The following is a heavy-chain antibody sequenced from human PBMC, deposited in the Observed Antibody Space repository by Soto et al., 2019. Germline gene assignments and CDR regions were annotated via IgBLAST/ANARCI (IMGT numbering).Heavy chain of an antibody. CDR3: AKDSADGAGIAVAGYYYYYGMDV. CDR1: GFTFSSYG. D-gene: IGHD6-19*01. V-gene: IGHV3-30*18. CDR2: ISYDGSNK. Sequence: GGSLRLSCAASGFTFSSYGMHWVRQAPGKGLEWVAVISYDGSNKYYADSVKGRFTISRDNSKNTLYLQMNSLRAEDTAVYYCAKDSADGAGIAVAGYYYYYGMDVWGQGTTVTVSS. J-gene: IGHJ6*02.